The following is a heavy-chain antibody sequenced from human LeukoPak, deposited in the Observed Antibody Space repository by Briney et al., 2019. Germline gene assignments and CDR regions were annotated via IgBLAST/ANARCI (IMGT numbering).Heavy chain of an antibody. J-gene: IGHJ4*02. CDR2: ILPIFGTA. CDR3: ARGDSGYEYGALDH. V-gene: IGHV1-69*06. D-gene: IGHD5-12*01. Sequence: GASVKVSCKASEYTFTSYAIIWVRQAPGQGLEWMGGILPIFGTAYYAQKFQDRFTITADRSTRTAYMELSSLTSEDTAVYYCARGDSGYEYGALDHWGEGTLVTVSS. CDR1: EYTFTSYA.